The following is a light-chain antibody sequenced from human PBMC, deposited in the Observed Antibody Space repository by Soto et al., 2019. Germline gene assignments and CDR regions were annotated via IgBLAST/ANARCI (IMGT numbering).Light chain of an antibody. CDR2: GAS. CDR1: QSVISSY. V-gene: IGKV3-20*01. J-gene: IGKJ4*01. CDR3: QQYGSSPT. Sequence: EIVLTQSPGTLSLSPGERATLSCRASQSVISSYLAWYQQYTGDAPRLLIYGASSRATGIPDRFSGSGSGTDVALTISRLEPEDFAEYYCQQYGSSPTFGGGTKVEIK.